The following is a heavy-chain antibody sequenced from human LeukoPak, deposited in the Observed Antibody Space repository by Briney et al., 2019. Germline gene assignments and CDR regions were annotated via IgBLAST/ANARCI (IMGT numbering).Heavy chain of an antibody. CDR1: GGSISSYY. CDR3: ARDYRVPSYYYYGMDV. Sequence: PSETLSLTCTVSGGSISSYYWSWNRQPAGKGLEWIGRIYTSGSTNYNPSLKSRVTMSVDTSKNQFSLKLSSVPAADTAVYYCARDYRVPSYYYYGMDVWGQGTTVTVSS. CDR2: IYTSGST. V-gene: IGHV4-4*07. J-gene: IGHJ6*02. D-gene: IGHD3-16*02.